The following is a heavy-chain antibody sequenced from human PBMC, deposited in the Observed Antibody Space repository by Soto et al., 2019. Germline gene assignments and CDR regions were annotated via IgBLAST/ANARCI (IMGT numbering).Heavy chain of an antibody. CDR3: GRRGSGSYYDY. D-gene: IGHD1-26*01. V-gene: IGHV3-23*01. J-gene: IGHJ4*02. CDR1: GFTFSTYA. Sequence: EVQLLESGGGLVQPGGSLRLSCAASGFTFSTYARRWVRQAPGKGLEWVSAISGRGDSTYYADSVKGRFTISRDNSKNTLYLQMNSLRAEDTAVYYCGRRGSGSYYDYWGQGTLVTVSS. CDR2: ISGRGDST.